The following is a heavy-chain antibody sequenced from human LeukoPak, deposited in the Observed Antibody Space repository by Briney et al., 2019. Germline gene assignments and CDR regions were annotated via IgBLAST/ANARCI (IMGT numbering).Heavy chain of an antibody. Sequence: ASVNVSCKASGYTFTSYDINWVRQAPGQGVEWMGWMNPNSGNTDYAQKFQGRVTMTRSTSISTAYMEVSRLRFEDTAGYYCTRSVQNAHFAYWGQGTLVTFSS. CDR2: MNPNSGNT. J-gene: IGHJ4*02. V-gene: IGHV1-8*01. D-gene: IGHD2-2*01. CDR3: TRSVQNAHFAY. CDR1: GYTFTSYD.